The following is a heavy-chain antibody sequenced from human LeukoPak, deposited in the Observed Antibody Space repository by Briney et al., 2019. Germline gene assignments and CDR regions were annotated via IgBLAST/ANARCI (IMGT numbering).Heavy chain of an antibody. CDR1: GFTFSSYS. D-gene: IGHD5-12*01. CDR3: ARRWIDY. Sequence: PGGSLRLSCAASGFTFSSYSMSWVRQAPGKGLEWVANIKQDGSEKYYVDSVKGRFTISRDNAKNSLYLQMNSLRAEDTAVYYCARRWIDYWGQGTLVTVSS. V-gene: IGHV3-7*03. CDR2: IKQDGSEK. J-gene: IGHJ4*02.